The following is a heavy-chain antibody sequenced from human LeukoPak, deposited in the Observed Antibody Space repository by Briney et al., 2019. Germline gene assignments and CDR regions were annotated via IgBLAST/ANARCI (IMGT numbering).Heavy chain of an antibody. CDR1: GGSFSGYY. D-gene: IGHD3-22*01. J-gene: IGHJ5*02. Sequence: SETLSPTCAVYGGSFSGYYWSWIRQPPGKGLEWIGEINHSGSTNYNPSLKSRVTISVDTSKNQFSLKLSSVTAADTAVYYCARGQYYYDSSGYYYPNWFDPWGQGTLVTVSS. CDR2: INHSGST. CDR3: ARGQYYYDSSGYYYPNWFDP. V-gene: IGHV4-34*01.